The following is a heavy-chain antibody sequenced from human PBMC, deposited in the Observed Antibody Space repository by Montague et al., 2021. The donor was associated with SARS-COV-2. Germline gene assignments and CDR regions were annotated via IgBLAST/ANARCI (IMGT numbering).Heavy chain of an antibody. CDR1: GDSINNYY. Sequence: SETLSLTCTVSGDSINNYYWSWIWQPPGKGLEWIGNTFYNGSTKYNPSLKSRVTISVETSKNQFYLNLSSVTAADQAVYFCARLSGYNPFYAFDLWGPGTMVTVSS. CDR2: TFYNGST. D-gene: IGHD5-24*01. J-gene: IGHJ3*01. V-gene: IGHV4-59*01. CDR3: ARLSGYNPFYAFDL.